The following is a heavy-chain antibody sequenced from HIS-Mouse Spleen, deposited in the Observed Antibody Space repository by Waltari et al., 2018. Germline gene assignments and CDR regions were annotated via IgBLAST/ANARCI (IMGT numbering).Heavy chain of an antibody. CDR1: GFTFRSYG. Sequence: QVQLVESGGGVVQPGRSLRLSCAAPGFTFRSYGMHGVRQAPGKGLEWVAVISYDGSNKYYADSVKGRFTISRDNSKNTLYLQMNSLRAEDTAVYYCAKDKHHAFDYWGQGTLVTVSS. CDR2: ISYDGSNK. J-gene: IGHJ4*02. CDR3: AKDKHHAFDY. V-gene: IGHV3-30*18.